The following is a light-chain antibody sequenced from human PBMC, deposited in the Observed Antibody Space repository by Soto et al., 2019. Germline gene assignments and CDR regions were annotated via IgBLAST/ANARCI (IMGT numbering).Light chain of an antibody. J-gene: IGLJ3*02. Sequence: QTVVTQEPSFSVSPGRTVTLTCGLNSGSVSANYYPSWYQQTPGQAPRTLIYNTNTRSSGVPDRLFGSILGNKAALTITGAQADDESDYYCVLYMGSGIWVFGGGTKLTVL. CDR3: VLYMGSGIWV. V-gene: IGLV8-61*01. CDR2: NTN. CDR1: SGSVSANYY.